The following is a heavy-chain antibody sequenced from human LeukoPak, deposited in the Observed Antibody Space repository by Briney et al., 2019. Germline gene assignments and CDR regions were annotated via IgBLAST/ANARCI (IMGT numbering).Heavy chain of an antibody. CDR1: GGSISSYY. D-gene: IGHD1-1*01. CDR3: ASMGTTGNWFDP. CDR2: IYYSGST. Sequence: PSETLSLTCTVSGGSISSYYWSWIRQPPGKGLEWIGCIYYSGSTNYNPSLKSRVTISVDTSKNQFSLKLSSVTAADTAVYYCASMGTTGNWFDPWGQGTLVTVSS. J-gene: IGHJ5*02. V-gene: IGHV4-59*01.